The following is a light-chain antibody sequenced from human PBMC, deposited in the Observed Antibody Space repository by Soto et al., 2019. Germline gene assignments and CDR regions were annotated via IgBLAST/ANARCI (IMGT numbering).Light chain of an antibody. CDR3: MQTLHTPWT. J-gene: IGKJ1*01. CDR2: LGS. Sequence: DIVMTQSPLSLPVTPGEPASISCRSSQSLLYSNGYNYLDWYLQKPGQSPQLLIYLGSNRASGVPDRFSGSGSGTDFTLQISRVEAEDVGVYYCMQTLHTPWTFGQGTKVEIK. CDR1: QSLLYSNGYNY. V-gene: IGKV2-28*01.